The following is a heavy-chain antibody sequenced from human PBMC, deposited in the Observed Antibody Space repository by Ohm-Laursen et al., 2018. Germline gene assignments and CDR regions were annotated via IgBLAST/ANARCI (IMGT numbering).Heavy chain of an antibody. CDR1: GGSISSYY. CDR3: ARRLPIFGVVSYFDY. CDR2: IYHSGST. D-gene: IGHD3-3*01. J-gene: IGHJ4*02. V-gene: IGHV4-59*07. Sequence: SDTLSLTCTVSGGSISSYYWNWIRKPPGKGLEWIGFIYHSGSTRYNPSLKSRVTISVDTSKNQFSLKLSSVTAADTAVYYCARRLPIFGVVSYFDYWGQGTLVTVSS.